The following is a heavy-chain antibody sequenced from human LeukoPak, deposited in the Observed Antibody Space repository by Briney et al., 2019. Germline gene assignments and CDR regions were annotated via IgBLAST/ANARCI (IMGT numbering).Heavy chain of an antibody. V-gene: IGHV3-30*04. Sequence: GGSLRLSCAASGFTFSSYAMHWVRQAPGKGLEWVAVISYDGSNKYYADSVKGRFTISRDNSKNTLYLQMNSLRAEDTAVYYCAKEDSSGYYYPRMFDYWGQGTLVTVSS. CDR1: GFTFSSYA. CDR2: ISYDGSNK. J-gene: IGHJ4*02. D-gene: IGHD3-22*01. CDR3: AKEDSSGYYYPRMFDY.